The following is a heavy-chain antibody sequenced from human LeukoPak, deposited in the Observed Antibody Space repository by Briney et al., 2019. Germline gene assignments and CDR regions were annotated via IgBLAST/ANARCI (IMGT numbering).Heavy chain of an antibody. J-gene: IGHJ4*01. CDR3: VREGFYFFDF. CDR1: GFTFGSYA. Sequence: GGSLRLSCAASGFTFGSYAMHWVRQAPGKGLEWVAVISYDGSNKYYADSVKGRFTIFRDNAKDSVYLQMNSLRAEDSATYYCVREGFYFFDFWGQGTLVTVSS. CDR2: ISYDGSNK. V-gene: IGHV3-30*04.